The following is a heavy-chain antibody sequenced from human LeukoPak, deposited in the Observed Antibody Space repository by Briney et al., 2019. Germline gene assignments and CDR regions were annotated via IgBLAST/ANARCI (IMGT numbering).Heavy chain of an antibody. CDR2: IIPIFGTA. V-gene: IGHV1-69*13. D-gene: IGHD3-10*01. CDR3: ATTSNYYGSGSSYNWFDP. Sequence: SVKVSCKASGGTFSSYAISWVRQAPGQGLEWMGGIIPIFGTANYAQKFQGRVTITADESTSTAYMELSSLRSEDTAVYYCATTSNYYGSGSSYNWFDPWGQGTLVTVSP. J-gene: IGHJ5*02. CDR1: GGTFSSYA.